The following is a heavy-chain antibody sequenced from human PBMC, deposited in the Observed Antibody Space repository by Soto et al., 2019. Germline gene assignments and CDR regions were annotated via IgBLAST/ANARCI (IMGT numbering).Heavy chain of an antibody. CDR2: ISGSGGST. J-gene: IGHJ4*02. V-gene: IGHV3-23*01. Sequence: PGGSLRLSCAASGFTFSSYAMSWVRQAPGKGLEWVSAISGSGGSTYYADSVKGRFTISRDNSKNTLYLQMNSLRAEDTAVYYCAKGSEYCSSTSCYFPFGYWGQGTLVTVSS. CDR1: GFTFSSYA. D-gene: IGHD2-2*01. CDR3: AKGSEYCSSTSCYFPFGY.